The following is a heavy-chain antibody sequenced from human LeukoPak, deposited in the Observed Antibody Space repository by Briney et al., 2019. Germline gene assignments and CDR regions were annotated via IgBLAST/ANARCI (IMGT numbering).Heavy chain of an antibody. Sequence: GGSLRLSCAASGFTFSTYSMNWARQAPGKGREWVSSISSSSSYIYYADSVKGRFTISRDNAKNSLYLQMNSLRAEDTAVYYCAREVMVRGEYGFDYWGQGTLVTVSS. D-gene: IGHD3-10*01. J-gene: IGHJ4*02. V-gene: IGHV3-21*01. CDR1: GFTFSTYS. CDR3: AREVMVRGEYGFDY. CDR2: ISSSSSYI.